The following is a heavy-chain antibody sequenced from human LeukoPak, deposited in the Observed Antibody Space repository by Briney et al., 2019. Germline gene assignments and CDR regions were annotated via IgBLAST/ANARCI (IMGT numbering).Heavy chain of an antibody. J-gene: IGHJ4*02. CDR2: INPSGGST. Sequence: GASVKVFCKASGYTFTSYYMHWVRQAPGQGLEWMRIINPSGGSTSYAQKFQGRVTMTRDTSTSTVYMELSSLRSEDTAVYYCARALVPPYYYGSGELGYWGQGTLVTVSS. CDR1: GYTFTSYY. V-gene: IGHV1-46*01. CDR3: ARALVPPYYYGSGELGY. D-gene: IGHD3-10*01.